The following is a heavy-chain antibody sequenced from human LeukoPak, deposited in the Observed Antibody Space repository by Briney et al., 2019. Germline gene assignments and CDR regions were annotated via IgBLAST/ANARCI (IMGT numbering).Heavy chain of an antibody. Sequence: ASVKVSCKASGYTFTSYYMHWVRQAPGQGLEWMGVINPSDGSTSYAQKFQDRVTLTRDTSTSTVYMELSSLRSEDTAIYFCVRDLITTLYLDLDYWGQGTLVTVSS. CDR2: INPSDGST. J-gene: IGHJ4*02. CDR1: GYTFTSYY. D-gene: IGHD2-8*01. CDR3: VRDLITTLYLDLDY. V-gene: IGHV1-46*01.